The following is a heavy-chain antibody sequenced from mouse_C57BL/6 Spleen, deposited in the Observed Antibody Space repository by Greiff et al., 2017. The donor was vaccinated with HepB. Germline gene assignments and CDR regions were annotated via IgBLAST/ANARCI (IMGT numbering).Heavy chain of an antibody. CDR1: GYTFTSYW. Sequence: QVQLQQPGAELVMPGASVKLSCKASGYTFTSYWMHWVKQRPGQGLEWIGEIDPSDSYTNYNQKFKGKSTLTVDKSSSTAYMQLSSLTSEDSAVYYCARPSFTTVVATDYAMYYWGQGTSVTVSS. CDR2: IDPSDSYT. V-gene: IGHV1-69*01. D-gene: IGHD1-1*01. CDR3: ARPSFTTVVATDYAMYY. J-gene: IGHJ4*01.